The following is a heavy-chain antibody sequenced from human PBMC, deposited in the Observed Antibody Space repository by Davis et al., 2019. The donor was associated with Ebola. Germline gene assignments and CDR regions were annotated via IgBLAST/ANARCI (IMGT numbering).Heavy chain of an antibody. V-gene: IGHV4-30-2*02. Sequence: SETLSLTCAVSGGSISSGGYSWSWIRQPPGKGLEWIGYIYHSGSTYYNPSLKSRVTISVDTSKNQFSLKLSSVTAADTAVYYCARLYYGFDYWGQGTLVTVSS. CDR3: ARLYYGFDY. J-gene: IGHJ4*02. D-gene: IGHD3-10*01. CDR1: GGSISSGGYS. CDR2: IYHSGST.